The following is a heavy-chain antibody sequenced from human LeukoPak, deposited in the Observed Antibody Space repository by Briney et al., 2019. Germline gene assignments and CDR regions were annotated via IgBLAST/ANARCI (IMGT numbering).Heavy chain of an antibody. J-gene: IGHJ4*02. D-gene: IGHD5-24*01. CDR1: GFSFDDYT. V-gene: IGHV3-43*01. Sequence: GGLTLSCSASGFSFDDYTMHWVRQAPGKGLEWVSLISWDGGSTYYADSVKGRFTISRDNSKNTLNLQMNSLRAEDTAVYYCASLRDGYNYQPFDYWGQGTLVTVSS. CDR3: ASLRDGYNYQPFDY. CDR2: ISWDGGST.